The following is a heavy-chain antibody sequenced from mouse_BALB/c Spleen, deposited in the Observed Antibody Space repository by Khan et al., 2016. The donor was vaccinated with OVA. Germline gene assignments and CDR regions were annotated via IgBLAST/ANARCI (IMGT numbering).Heavy chain of an antibody. Sequence: VQLQQPGPDLVKPGASVKISCKASGYSFSLYYMTWVKQSHGKSPEWIGRVNPNNGDATYNQKFKGKAILTVDKSSSTAYMVLRRLTSEESAGFYCARVYEFFPYWGQGTLVTVSA. CDR2: VNPNNGDA. D-gene: IGHD2-12*01. V-gene: IGHV1-26*01. CDR3: ARVYEFFPY. J-gene: IGHJ3*01. CDR1: GYSFSLYY.